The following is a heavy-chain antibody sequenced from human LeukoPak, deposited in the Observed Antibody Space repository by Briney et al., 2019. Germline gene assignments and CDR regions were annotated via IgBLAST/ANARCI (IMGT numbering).Heavy chain of an antibody. J-gene: IGHJ4*02. Sequence: GGSLRLSCAASGFTFSNFWIHWVRQAPGGGLVWVSRIEADGRTTNYAESVKGRFTVSRDNAKDTVSLQMNSLRVEDTAVYYCAKEMLTSGSYYDYWGQGTLVTVSS. CDR3: AKEMLTSGSYYDY. CDR2: IEADGRTT. D-gene: IGHD1-26*01. V-gene: IGHV3-74*01. CDR1: GFTFSNFW.